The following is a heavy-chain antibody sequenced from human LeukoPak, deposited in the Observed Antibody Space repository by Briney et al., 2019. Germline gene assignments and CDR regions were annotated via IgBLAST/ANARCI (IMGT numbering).Heavy chain of an antibody. J-gene: IGHJ3*02. CDR1: GFTFSTYA. CDR2: IDPSGYTI. D-gene: IGHD2-15*01. V-gene: IGHV3-21*04. Sequence: GGSLRLSCAASGFTFSTYAMNWVRQAPGRGLQWVSSIDPSGYTIFYADSVKGRFTISRDNAKTSLYLQMNSLRAEDTAVYYCTRLSVVQDAFDIWGQGTMVTVSS. CDR3: TRLSVVQDAFDI.